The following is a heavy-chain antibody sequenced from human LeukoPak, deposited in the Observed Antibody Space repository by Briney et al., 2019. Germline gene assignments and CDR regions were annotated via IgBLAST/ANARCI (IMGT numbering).Heavy chain of an antibody. J-gene: IGHJ4*02. Sequence: GGSLRLSCAASGFTFGDYAMHWVRQAPGKGLEWVSGISWNSGSIGYADSVKGRFTISRDSAKNSLYLQMNSLRAEDTALYYCAKVRCSTSCYFDYWGQGTLVTVSS. CDR3: AKVRCSTSCYFDY. CDR1: GFTFGDYA. CDR2: ISWNSGSI. D-gene: IGHD2-2*01. V-gene: IGHV3-9*01.